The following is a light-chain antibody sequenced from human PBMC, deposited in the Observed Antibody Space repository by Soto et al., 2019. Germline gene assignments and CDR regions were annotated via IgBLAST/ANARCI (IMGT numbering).Light chain of an antibody. J-gene: IGLJ2*01. CDR3: GTWDSSLSGVV. V-gene: IGLV1-51*02. Sequence: QSVLTQPPSVSAAPGQKVTISCSGSSSNIGENYVSWYQQLPGTAPKLLIYENNRRPSGIPDRFSGSKSGTSATLGITGLQTGDEADYYCGTWDSSLSGVVFGGGTKVTVL. CDR1: SSNIGENY. CDR2: ENN.